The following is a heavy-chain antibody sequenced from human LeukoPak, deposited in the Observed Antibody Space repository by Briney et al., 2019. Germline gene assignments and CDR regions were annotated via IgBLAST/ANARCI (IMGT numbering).Heavy chain of an antibody. Sequence: GGSLRLSCAASGFTVSRNYMSWVRQAPGKGLEWVSVIYSSGSTYYADSVKGRFTISRDNSKNTLYLQMNSLRAEDTAVYYCARGTISSGWYDYWGQGTLVTVSS. CDR3: ARGTISSGWYDY. CDR1: GFTVSRNY. D-gene: IGHD6-19*01. V-gene: IGHV3-53*01. CDR2: IYSSGST. J-gene: IGHJ4*02.